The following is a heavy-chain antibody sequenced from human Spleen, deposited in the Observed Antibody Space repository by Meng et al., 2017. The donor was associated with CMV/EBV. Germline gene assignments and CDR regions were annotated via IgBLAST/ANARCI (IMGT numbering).Heavy chain of an antibody. CDR1: GYTFTSYD. CDR3: ARGVCYYDFWSGYSFWNYDGMDV. Sequence: ASVKVSCKGSGYTFTSYDINWVRQATGQGLEWMGWMNPNSGNTGYAQKFQGRVTITRNTSISTAYMELSSLRSEDTAVYYCARGVCYYDFWSGYSFWNYDGMDVWGQGTTVTVSS. CDR2: MNPNSGNT. J-gene: IGHJ6*02. D-gene: IGHD3-3*01. V-gene: IGHV1-8*03.